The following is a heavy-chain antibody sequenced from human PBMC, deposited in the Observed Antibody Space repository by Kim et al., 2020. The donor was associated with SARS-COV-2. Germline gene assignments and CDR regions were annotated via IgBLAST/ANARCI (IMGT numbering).Heavy chain of an antibody. V-gene: IGHV1-3*01. D-gene: IGHD3-22*01. Sequence: NTRSSRKFQGRLTITRDTSASTAYMELNSLRSEDTAVYYCAREGHEGGYLTWGQGTMVTVSS. J-gene: IGHJ3*01. CDR3: AREGHEGGYLT. CDR2: NT.